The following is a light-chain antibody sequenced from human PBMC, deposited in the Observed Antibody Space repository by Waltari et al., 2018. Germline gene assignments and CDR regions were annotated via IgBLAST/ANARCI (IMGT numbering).Light chain of an antibody. CDR3: QQYNSYSLLT. Sequence: DIQMTQSPSTLSASVGDRVTTPCRASQSISNWLDWYQQKPGKAPKLLIYKASTLESGVPSRFSGSGSGTEFTLTISSLQPDDFATYYCQQYNSYSLLTFGGGTKVEIK. CDR1: QSISNW. CDR2: KAS. V-gene: IGKV1-5*03. J-gene: IGKJ4*01.